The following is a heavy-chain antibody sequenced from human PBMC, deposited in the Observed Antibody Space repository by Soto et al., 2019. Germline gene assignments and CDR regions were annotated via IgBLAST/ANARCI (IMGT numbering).Heavy chain of an antibody. D-gene: IGHD2-2*02. CDR1: GYSFTSYG. J-gene: IGHJ4*02. CDR2: IYPGDSYT. V-gene: IGHV5-51*01. Sequence: PVESLTISCKVSGYSFTSYGIVWVLQMPGKGLEWMGIIYPGDSYTRYSPSFQGQVTISADKSISTAYLQWSSLKASDTAVYYCPRHTHCSTTSCYRDYWGQGTMVTVSS. CDR3: PRHTHCSTTSCYRDY.